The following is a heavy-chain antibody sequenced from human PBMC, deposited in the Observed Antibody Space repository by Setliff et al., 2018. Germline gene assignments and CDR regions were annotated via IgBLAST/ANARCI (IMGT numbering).Heavy chain of an antibody. V-gene: IGHV1-18*01. Sequence: ASVKVSCKTSGYTFISYGLSWVRQAPGQGLEWMGWINNYNGNTDYAQNIQGRVTMTTDTSTSTAYMELRSLRSDDTAVYYCARVPRSEWLLPTFDSWGQGTLVTVSS. CDR2: INNYNGNT. CDR3: ARVPRSEWLLPTFDS. CDR1: GYTFISYG. D-gene: IGHD3-3*01. J-gene: IGHJ4*02.